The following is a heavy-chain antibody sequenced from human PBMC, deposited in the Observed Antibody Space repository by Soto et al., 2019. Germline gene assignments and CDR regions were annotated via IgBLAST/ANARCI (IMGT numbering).Heavy chain of an antibody. CDR1: GYTFTSYG. V-gene: IGHV1-18*01. J-gene: IGHJ4*02. D-gene: IGHD6-13*01. Sequence: QVQLVQSGAEVKKPGASVKVSCKASGYTFTSYGISWVRQAPGQGLEWMGWISAYNGNTNYAQKLQGRVTMTTDTSTRTASMELRSLRSDDTAVYYCAGEWAAAGPFDYCGQGTLVTVSS. CDR2: ISAYNGNT. CDR3: AGEWAAAGPFDY.